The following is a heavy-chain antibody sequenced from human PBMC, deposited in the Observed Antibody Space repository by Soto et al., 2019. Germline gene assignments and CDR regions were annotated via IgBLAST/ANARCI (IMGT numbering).Heavy chain of an antibody. CDR2: FYSSGSP. D-gene: IGHD5-12*01. V-gene: IGHV4-59*01. CDR3: ARGYSGYLAWFDP. Sequence: SETLSLTCTVSGDSLSGYYWSWIRQTPGKGLEWIGYFYSSGSPHHNPSLKSRVTISEDRSKNQFYLKLSSVTAADTAVYYCARGYSGYLAWFDPWGQGTLVTVSS. CDR1: GDSLSGYY. J-gene: IGHJ5*02.